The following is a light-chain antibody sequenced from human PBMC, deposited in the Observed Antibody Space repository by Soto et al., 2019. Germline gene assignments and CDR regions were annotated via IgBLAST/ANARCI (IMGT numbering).Light chain of an antibody. Sequence: QAVVTQPPSASGTPGQRVTISCSGSTSNIGSNTVNWYQQFPGTAPKLLIFSNNRRPSEIPDRFSGSESGTSASLAISGLQSEDEADYYCAAWDDSLNGWVFGGGTKLTVL. CDR2: SNN. V-gene: IGLV1-44*01. CDR1: TSNIGSNT. J-gene: IGLJ3*02. CDR3: AAWDDSLNGWV.